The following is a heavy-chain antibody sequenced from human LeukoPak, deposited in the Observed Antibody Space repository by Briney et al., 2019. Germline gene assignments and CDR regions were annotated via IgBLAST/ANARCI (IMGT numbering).Heavy chain of an antibody. CDR1: GYTFTSYG. Sequence: GASVKASCKASGYTFTSYGISWVRQAPGQGLEWMGWISAYNGNTNYAQKLQGRVTMTTDTSTSTAYMELRSLRSDDTAVYYCARVKGGLVLYYYGSGSYCDYWGQGTLVTVSS. J-gene: IGHJ4*02. D-gene: IGHD3-10*01. CDR2: ISAYNGNT. CDR3: ARVKGGLVLYYYGSGSYCDY. V-gene: IGHV1-18*01.